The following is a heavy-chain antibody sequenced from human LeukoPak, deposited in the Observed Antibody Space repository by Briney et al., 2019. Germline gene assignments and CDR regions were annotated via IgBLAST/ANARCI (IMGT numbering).Heavy chain of an antibody. CDR2: IYYSGST. CDR1: GVSISGSSYY. Sequence: SETLSLTCTVSGVSISGSSYYWGWIRQPPGKGLEWIGYIYYSGSTNYNPSLKSRVTISVDTSKNQFSLKLSSVTAADTAVYYCARGPTSGWYRYFDYWGQGTLVTVSS. J-gene: IGHJ4*02. D-gene: IGHD6-19*01. V-gene: IGHV4-61*05. CDR3: ARGPTSGWYRYFDY.